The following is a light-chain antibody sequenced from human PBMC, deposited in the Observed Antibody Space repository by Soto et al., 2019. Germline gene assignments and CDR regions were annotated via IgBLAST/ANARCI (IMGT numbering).Light chain of an antibody. V-gene: IGLV2-14*03. J-gene: IGLJ2*01. CDR1: SSDVGSYNF. CDR2: DVT. CDR3: SSYTGSNTLV. Sequence: QSALTQPASVSGSPGQSITISCTGTSSDVGSYNFVSWYQQHPGKDPKLMIYDVTNRPSGVSSRFSGSKSGNTASLAISGLQAEVEAYYHCSSYTGSNTLVFGGGTKVTVL.